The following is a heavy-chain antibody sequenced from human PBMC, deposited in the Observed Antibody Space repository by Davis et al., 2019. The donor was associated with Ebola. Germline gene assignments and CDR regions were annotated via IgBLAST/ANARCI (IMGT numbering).Heavy chain of an antibody. J-gene: IGHJ5*02. CDR3: ARFVVVVPAAGFDP. Sequence: SETLSLTCAVYGGSFSAYHWSWIRQHPGKGLEWIGYIYYSGSTYYNPSLKSRVTISVDTSKNQFSLKLSSVTAADTAVYYCARFVVVVPAAGFDPWGQGTLVTVSS. CDR1: GGSFSAYH. D-gene: IGHD2-2*01. CDR2: IYYSGST. V-gene: IGHV4-31*11.